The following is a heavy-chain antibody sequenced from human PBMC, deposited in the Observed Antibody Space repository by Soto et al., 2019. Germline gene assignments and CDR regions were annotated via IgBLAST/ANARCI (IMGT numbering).Heavy chain of an antibody. CDR3: ARKGSSWYGHFDY. D-gene: IGHD6-13*01. CDR2: ISSSGSTI. Sequence: GGSLRLSCAASGFTFSSYEMNWVRQAPGKGLEWVSYISSSGSTIYYADSVKCRFTISRDNAKNSLYLQMNSLRAEDTAVYYCARKGSSWYGHFDYWGQGTLVTVSS. CDR1: GFTFSSYE. V-gene: IGHV3-48*03. J-gene: IGHJ4*02.